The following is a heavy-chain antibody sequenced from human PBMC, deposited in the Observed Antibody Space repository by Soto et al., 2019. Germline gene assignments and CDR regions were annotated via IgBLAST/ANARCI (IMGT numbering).Heavy chain of an antibody. CDR1: GGSISSSSYY. CDR2: IYYSGST. D-gene: IGHD6-19*01. CDR3: ASPHSSGWYYFDY. Sequence: ETLSLTCTVSGGSISSSSYYWGWIRQPPGKGLEWIGSIYYSGSTYYNPSLKSRVTISVDTSKNQFSLKLSSVTAADTAVYYCASPHSSGWYYFDYWGQGTLVTVSS. J-gene: IGHJ4*02. V-gene: IGHV4-39*01.